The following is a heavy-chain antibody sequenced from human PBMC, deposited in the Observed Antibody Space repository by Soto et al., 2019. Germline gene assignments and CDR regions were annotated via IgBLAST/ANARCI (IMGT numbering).Heavy chain of an antibody. CDR2: ISAENSNT. V-gene: IGHV1-18*04. D-gene: IGHD6-19*01. CDR3: ARHRSGWREGDY. CDR1: GFTFTNHG. Sequence: QVQVVQSGAEVKKPGASVKVSCKASGFTFTNHGISWVRQAPGQGLEWMAWISAENSNTNHAQKFQGRVTMSIDTSTSTAYMELTSLRSDDTAVYYCARHRSGWREGDYWGQGTLVTVSS. J-gene: IGHJ4*02.